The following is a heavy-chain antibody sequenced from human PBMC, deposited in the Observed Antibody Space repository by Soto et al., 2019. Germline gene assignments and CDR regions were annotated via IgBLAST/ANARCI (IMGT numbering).Heavy chain of an antibody. Sequence: PGGSLRLSCAASGFTFSSYGMHWVRQAPGKGLEWVAVIWYDGSNKYYADSVKGRFTISRDNSKNTLYLQMNSLRAEDTAVYYCAKDDSSGYYVGRDYWGQGTLVIVSS. D-gene: IGHD3-22*01. CDR1: GFTFSSYG. CDR2: IWYDGSNK. CDR3: AKDDSSGYYVGRDY. V-gene: IGHV3-33*06. J-gene: IGHJ4*02.